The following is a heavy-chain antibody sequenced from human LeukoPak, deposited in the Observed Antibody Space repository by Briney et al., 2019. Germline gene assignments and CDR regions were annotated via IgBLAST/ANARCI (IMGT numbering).Heavy chain of an antibody. D-gene: IGHD3-16*02. Sequence: PGGSLRLSCAASGFTFSSYAMHWVRQAPGKGLEWVAVISYDGSNKYYADSVKGRFTISRDNSKNTLYLQMNSLRAEDTAVHYCAREGFGGVIALSYWGQGTLVTVSS. CDR1: GFTFSSYA. CDR3: AREGFGGVIALSY. J-gene: IGHJ4*02. CDR2: ISYDGSNK. V-gene: IGHV3-30*04.